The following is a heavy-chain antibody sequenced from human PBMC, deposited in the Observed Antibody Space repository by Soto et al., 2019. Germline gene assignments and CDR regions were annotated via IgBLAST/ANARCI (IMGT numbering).Heavy chain of an antibody. CDR3: AQGLIAAANAGA. V-gene: IGHV3-23*01. CDR2: ISTSGANI. J-gene: IGHJ5*02. D-gene: IGHD6-13*01. CDR1: GFTFSNYA. Sequence: GGSLRLSCAASGFTFSNYAMSWVRQAPGKGLEWVSGISTSGANIYYADSVKGRFTISRDNSKDTLHLQMNSLRAEDTAVYHCAQGLIAAANAGAWGQGTLVTVSS.